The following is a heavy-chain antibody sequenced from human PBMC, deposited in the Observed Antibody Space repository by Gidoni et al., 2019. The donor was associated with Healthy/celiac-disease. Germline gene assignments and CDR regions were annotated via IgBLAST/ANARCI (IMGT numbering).Heavy chain of an antibody. V-gene: IGHV1-2*06. J-gene: IGHJ6*03. CDR1: GYTFTGYY. CDR3: AKLQTENMDV. D-gene: IGHD1-26*01. Sequence: QVQLVQSGAAAKKPGASVKVSCKAAGYTFTGYYMHWVRQAPGQGLQWIGRINPNSGGTNNAQKFQGRVTMTRDTSISTAYMELSRLRSDDTAVYYCAKLQTENMDVWGKGTTVTVSS. CDR2: INPNSGGT.